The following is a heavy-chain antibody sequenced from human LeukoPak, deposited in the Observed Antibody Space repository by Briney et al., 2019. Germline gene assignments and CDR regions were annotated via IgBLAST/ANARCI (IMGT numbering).Heavy chain of an antibody. V-gene: IGHV3-21*01. Sequence: GGSLRLSCAASGFTFSSYSMNWVRQAPGKGLEWVSSITSSSSYIYYADSVKGRFTISRDNAKNSLYLQMNSLRAEDTAVYYCVAIAAAGTLFIDYWGQGTLVTVSS. CDR1: GFTFSSYS. J-gene: IGHJ4*02. CDR2: ITSSSSYI. CDR3: VAIAAAGTLFIDY. D-gene: IGHD6-13*01.